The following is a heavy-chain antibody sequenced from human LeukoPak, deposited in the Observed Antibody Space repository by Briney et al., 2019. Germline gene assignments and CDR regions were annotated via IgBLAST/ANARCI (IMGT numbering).Heavy chain of an antibody. CDR2: INGDGSTK. CDR1: GFTFSSYW. Sequence: GVSLRLSCAASGFTFSSYWMHWVRQVPGKGLVWVSRINGDGSTKSYADSVRGRFTISRDNAANTLYLQMNSLRAEDSAVYHCARETAGGNAHWGQGTLVTVSS. CDR3: ARETAGGNAH. J-gene: IGHJ4*02. D-gene: IGHD6-13*01. V-gene: IGHV3-74*01.